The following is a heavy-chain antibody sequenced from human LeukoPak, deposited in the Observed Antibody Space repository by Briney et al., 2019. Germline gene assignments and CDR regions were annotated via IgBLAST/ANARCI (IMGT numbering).Heavy chain of an antibody. V-gene: IGHV4-59*01. CDR2: IYYSGST. CDR1: GGSISSYY. CDR3: ASKFYGDYGTPDAFDI. Sequence: PSETLSLTCTVSGGSISSYYWSWIRQPPGKGLEWIGYIYYSGSTNYNPSLKSRVTISVDTSKNQFSLKLSSVTAADTAVYYCASKFYGDYGTPDAFDIWGQGTMVTVSS. D-gene: IGHD4-17*01. J-gene: IGHJ3*02.